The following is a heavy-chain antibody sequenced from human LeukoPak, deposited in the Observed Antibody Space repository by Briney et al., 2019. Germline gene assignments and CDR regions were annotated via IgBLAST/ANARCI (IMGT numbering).Heavy chain of an antibody. CDR1: GGSISSYY. J-gene: IGHJ3*02. V-gene: IGHV4-59*01. Sequence: KPSETLSLTCTVSGGSISSYYWSWIRQPPGKGLEWIGYVYYSGSTNYNPSLKSRVTISVDTSKNQFSLKLSSVTAADTAVYYCASNTGTTLGAFDIWGQGTMVTVSS. CDR2: VYYSGST. D-gene: IGHD1-7*01. CDR3: ASNTGTTLGAFDI.